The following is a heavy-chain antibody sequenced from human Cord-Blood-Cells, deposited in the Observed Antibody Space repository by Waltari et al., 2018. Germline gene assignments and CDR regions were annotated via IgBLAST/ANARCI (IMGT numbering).Heavy chain of an antibody. CDR2: IYHSGST. CDR1: GGSFRRSNW. D-gene: IGHD7-27*01. J-gene: IGHJ3*02. Sequence: QVQLQESGPGLVKPSGTLSLPCAVPGGSFRRSNWWRWVRQPPGKGLEWIGEIYHSGSTNYNPSLKSRVTISVDKSKNQFSLKLSSVTAADTAVYYCARKTGDRDAFDIWGQGTMVTVSS. V-gene: IGHV4-4*02. CDR3: ARKTGDRDAFDI.